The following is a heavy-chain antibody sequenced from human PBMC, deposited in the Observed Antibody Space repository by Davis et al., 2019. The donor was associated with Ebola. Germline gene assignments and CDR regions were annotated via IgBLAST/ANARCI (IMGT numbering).Heavy chain of an antibody. Sequence: PSETLSLTCVVYGESVSGIYWTWTRQSPGKGLEWIGEINHSGRTFYNPSLKRLVTVSLDTSQNHFSLRLTSVTAADRAMYYCGGIRGQWLESWGQGSLVTVS. J-gene: IGHJ5*02. V-gene: IGHV4-34*01. CDR3: GGIRGQWLES. CDR1: GESVSGIY. D-gene: IGHD6-19*01. CDR2: INHSGRT.